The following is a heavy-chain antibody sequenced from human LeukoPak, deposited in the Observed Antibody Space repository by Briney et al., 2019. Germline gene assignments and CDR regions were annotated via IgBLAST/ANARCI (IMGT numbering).Heavy chain of an antibody. CDR3: ARDVGDIVTVPAAISVP. D-gene: IGHD2-2*01. V-gene: IGHV1-8*03. Sequence: ASVKVSCKASGYTFTSYDINWVRQATGQGLEWMGWMNPNSGNTGYAQKFQGRVTITRNTSISTAYMEVRSLRSDDTAMYYCARDVGDIVTVPAAISVPWGQGTLVTVSS. CDR2: MNPNSGNT. CDR1: GYTFTSYD. J-gene: IGHJ5*02.